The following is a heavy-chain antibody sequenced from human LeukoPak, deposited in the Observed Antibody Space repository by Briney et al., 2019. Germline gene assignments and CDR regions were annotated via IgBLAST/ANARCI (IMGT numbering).Heavy chain of an antibody. D-gene: IGHD3-10*01. J-gene: IGHJ6*03. CDR1: GSSFSSYW. CDR3: ARLSAYYYGSYFYYYMDV. Sequence: QPGGSLRLSCEVPGSSFSSYWMTWVRQLPGKGPEWVTNIRQDESERYFADSVKGRFTISRDNAKKSVYLHMSSLRAEDTALYYCARLSAYYYGSYFYYYMDVWGKGTTVTVSS. CDR2: IRQDESER. V-gene: IGHV3-7*01.